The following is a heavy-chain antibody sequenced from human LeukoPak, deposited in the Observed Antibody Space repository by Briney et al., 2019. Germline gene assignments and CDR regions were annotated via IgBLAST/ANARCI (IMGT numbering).Heavy chain of an antibody. J-gene: IGHJ2*01. CDR3: ARRRAARQFNWYFDL. D-gene: IGHD6-6*01. Sequence: SETLSLTCAVYGGSFSGHYWSWIRQPPGKGLEWIGEINHSGSTNYNPSLKSRVTISVDTSKNQFSLKLSSVTAADTAVYYCARRRAARQFNWYFDLWGRGTLVTVSS. CDR1: GGSFSGHY. V-gene: IGHV4-34*01. CDR2: INHSGST.